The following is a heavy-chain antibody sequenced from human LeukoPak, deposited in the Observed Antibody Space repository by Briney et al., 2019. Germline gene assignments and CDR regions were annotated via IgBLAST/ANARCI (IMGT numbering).Heavy chain of an antibody. J-gene: IGHJ5*02. CDR1: GYSFTSYW. D-gene: IGHD3-10*01. CDR3: ARLKGDSGSYYNVPNWFDP. V-gene: IGHV5-51*01. CDR2: IYPGDSDT. Sequence: GESLKISCKGSGYSFTSYWIGWVRQMPGKGLGWMGIIYPGDSDTRYSPSFQGQVTISADKSISTAYLQWSSLKASDTAMYYCARLKGDSGSYYNVPNWFDPWGQGTLVTVSS.